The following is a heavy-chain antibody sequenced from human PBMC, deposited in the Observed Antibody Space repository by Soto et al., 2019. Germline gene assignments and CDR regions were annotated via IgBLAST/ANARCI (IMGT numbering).Heavy chain of an antibody. CDR2: IYSSGET. CDR1: SECISGLY. CDR3: ARASQCKSYFDCFAWLDY. Sequence: ETLSLTCTVSSECISGLYWTWIRQPAGKGLEWIGRIYSSGETNYNPSLTGRVIMSLDTSKNQFSLKLTSVTAADTAVYYCARASQCKSYFDCFAWLDYWGQGTLVTVSS. V-gene: IGHV4-4*07. J-gene: IGHJ4*02. D-gene: IGHD3-9*01.